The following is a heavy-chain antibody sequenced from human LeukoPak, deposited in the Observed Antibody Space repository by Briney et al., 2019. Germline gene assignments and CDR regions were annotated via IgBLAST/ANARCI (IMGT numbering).Heavy chain of an antibody. CDR2: ISAYNGNT. CDR1: GYTFTSYG. V-gene: IGHV1-18*01. D-gene: IGHD6-13*01. Sequence: ASVKVSCKASGYTFTSYGINWVRQAPGQGPEWMGWISAYNGNTKYAQNLQGRVTMTTDTSTSTAYMELRSLRSDDTAVYYCARIDSSNWYDSRGYFDYWGQGTLVTVSS. J-gene: IGHJ4*02. CDR3: ARIDSSNWYDSRGYFDY.